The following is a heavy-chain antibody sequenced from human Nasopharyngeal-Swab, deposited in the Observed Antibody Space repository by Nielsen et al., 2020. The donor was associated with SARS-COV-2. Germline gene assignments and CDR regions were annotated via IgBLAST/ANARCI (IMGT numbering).Heavy chain of an antibody. CDR2: IIPIFGTA. D-gene: IGHD6-13*01. J-gene: IGHJ4*02. Sequence: SVKVSCKASGGTFSSYAISWVRQAPGQGLEWMGGIIPIFGTANYAQKFQGRVTITADESTSTAYMELSSLRSEDTAVYYCARARRRAVQQLTEFDYWGQGTLVTVSS. CDR3: ARARRRAVQQLTEFDY. V-gene: IGHV1-69*13. CDR1: GGTFSSYA.